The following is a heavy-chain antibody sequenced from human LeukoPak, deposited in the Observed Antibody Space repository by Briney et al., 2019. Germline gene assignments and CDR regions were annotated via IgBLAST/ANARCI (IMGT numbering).Heavy chain of an antibody. CDR1: GGSISSSSYY. CDR2: IYYSGST. D-gene: IGHD2-2*01. Sequence: SETLSLTCTVSGGSISSSSYYWGWIRQPPGKGLEWNGSIYYSGSTYYNPSLKSRDTISVDTSKSQFSLKLSSVAAADTAVYYCAREVGYCSSTSCALTTVTTNAFDIWGQGTMVTVSS. CDR3: AREVGYCSSTSCALTTVTTNAFDI. J-gene: IGHJ3*02. V-gene: IGHV4-39*02.